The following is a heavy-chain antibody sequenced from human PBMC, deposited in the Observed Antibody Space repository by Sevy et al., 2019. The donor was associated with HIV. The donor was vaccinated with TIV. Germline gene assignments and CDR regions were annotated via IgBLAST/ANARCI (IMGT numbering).Heavy chain of an antibody. CDR2: IRNRPNTYTT. CDR1: GFTFSDHY. D-gene: IGHD2-21*01. J-gene: IGHJ6*03. Sequence: GGSLRLSCAASGFTFSDHYVDWVRQAPGKGLEWVGRIRNRPNTYTTEYAASVECRFTISRDDSRNSLYLQRNSLKTEDSAVYYCVRGPNCGVGGCQQISPYCLDVWGKGATVTVSS. V-gene: IGHV3-72*01. CDR3: VRGPNCGVGGCQQISPYCLDV.